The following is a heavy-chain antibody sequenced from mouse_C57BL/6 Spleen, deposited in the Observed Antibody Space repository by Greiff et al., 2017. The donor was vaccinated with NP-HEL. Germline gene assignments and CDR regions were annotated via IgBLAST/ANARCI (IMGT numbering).Heavy chain of an antibody. D-gene: IGHD3-2*02. CDR1: GYTFTDYY. V-gene: IGHV1-26*01. Sequence: VQLQQSGPELVKPGASVKISCKASGYTFTDYYMNWVKQSHGKSLEWIGDINPNNGGTSYNQKFKGKATLTVDKSSSTAYMELRSLTSEDSAVYYCAREPAQATAWFAYWGQGTLVTVSA. CDR2: INPNNGGT. J-gene: IGHJ3*01. CDR3: AREPAQATAWFAY.